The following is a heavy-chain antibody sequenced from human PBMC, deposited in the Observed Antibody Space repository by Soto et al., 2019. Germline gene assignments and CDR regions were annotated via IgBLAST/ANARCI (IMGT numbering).Heavy chain of an antibody. Sequence: GGSLRLSCAASGFTFSSYAMSWVRQAPGKGLEWVSAISGSGGSTYYADSVKGRFTISRDNSKNTLYLQMNSLRAEDTAVYYCAKVRRGSGNYYYYMDVWGKGTTVTVSS. D-gene: IGHD3-10*01. CDR1: GFTFSSYA. CDR3: AKVRRGSGNYYYYMDV. CDR2: ISGSGGST. V-gene: IGHV3-23*01. J-gene: IGHJ6*03.